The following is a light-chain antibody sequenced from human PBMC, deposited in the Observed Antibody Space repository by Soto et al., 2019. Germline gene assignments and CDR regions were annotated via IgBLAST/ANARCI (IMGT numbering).Light chain of an antibody. V-gene: IGKV3-15*01. J-gene: IGKJ1*01. Sequence: EIVLTQSPATLSAFPGDRVTLSCRASQSFSSCLAWYQQKPGQAPRLLIYGASTRATGIPARFSGSGSGTEFTLTISSLQSEDFAVYYCQQYDNWPRTFGQGTKVDI. CDR1: QSFSSC. CDR3: QQYDNWPRT. CDR2: GAS.